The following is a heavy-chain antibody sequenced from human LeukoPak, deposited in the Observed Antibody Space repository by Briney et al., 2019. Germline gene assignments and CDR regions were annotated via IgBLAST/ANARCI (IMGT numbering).Heavy chain of an antibody. CDR3: ARAKIRLSYCSSTSCYPGY. D-gene: IGHD2-2*01. Sequence: GGSLRLSCAVSLVTFSSYSMNWVRQAPGKGLEWVSSISSSSSYIYYADSVKGRFTISSNNAKNSLYLQMNSLRAEDTAVYYCARAKIRLSYCSSTSCYPGYWGQGTLVTVSS. CDR1: LVTFSSYS. J-gene: IGHJ4*02. V-gene: IGHV3-21*01. CDR2: ISSSSSYI.